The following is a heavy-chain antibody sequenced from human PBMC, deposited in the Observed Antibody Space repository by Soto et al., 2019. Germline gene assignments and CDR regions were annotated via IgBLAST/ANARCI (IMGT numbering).Heavy chain of an antibody. CDR1: GDSISTYY. J-gene: IGHJ4*02. CDR2: LYYGRSA. Sequence: QVQLQESGPGLVKPSETLSLTCAVSGDSISTYYCMWIRQPPGKGLESIGYLYYGRSAIYNPSLKSRVTLSVDTSTNQCSVTLSSMTAADTAVYYCALRSMAVVPEYWGQGTLVTVSS. D-gene: IGHD3-22*01. CDR3: ALRSMAVVPEY. V-gene: IGHV4-59*01.